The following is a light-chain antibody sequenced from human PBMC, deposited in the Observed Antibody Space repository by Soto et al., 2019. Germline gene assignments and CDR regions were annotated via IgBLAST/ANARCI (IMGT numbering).Light chain of an antibody. Sequence: QSALTQPASVSGSPGQSITISCTGTSSDVGGYNYVSWYQQHPGKAPKLMIYEVSNRPSGVSNRFSGSKSDNTASLTISGLQAEDEADYYCNSYAGTSNVFGTGTKVTVL. V-gene: IGLV2-14*01. CDR3: NSYAGTSNV. CDR1: SSDVGGYNY. CDR2: EVS. J-gene: IGLJ1*01.